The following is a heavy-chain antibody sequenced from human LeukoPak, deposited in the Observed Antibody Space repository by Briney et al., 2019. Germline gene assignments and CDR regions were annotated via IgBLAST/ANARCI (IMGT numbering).Heavy chain of an antibody. CDR3: ARGSAAGTLWTFYYYYYGMDV. CDR1: GYTFTSYY. D-gene: IGHD6-13*01. V-gene: IGHV1-46*01. CDR2: INPSGGST. Sequence: GASVKVSCKASGYTFTSYYMHWVRQAPGQGLERMGIINPSGGSTSYAQKFQGRVTMTRDTSTSTVYMELSSLRSEDTAVYYCARGSAAGTLWTFYYYYYGMDVWGQGTTVTVSS. J-gene: IGHJ6*02.